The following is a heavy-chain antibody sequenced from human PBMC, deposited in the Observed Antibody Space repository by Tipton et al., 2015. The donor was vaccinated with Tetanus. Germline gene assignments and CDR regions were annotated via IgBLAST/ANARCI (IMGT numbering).Heavy chain of an antibody. V-gene: IGHV4-39*01. CDR3: ARPSTTVTPRAFDV. CDR2: IYYSGST. Sequence: TLSLTCTVSGGSISTRNYFWGWIRQAPGKGLEWIGNIYYSGSTDYNPSLKSRVAISVDTSKNQFSLKLSSVTAADTAVYYCARPSTTVTPRAFDVWGQGTMVTVSS. D-gene: IGHD4-17*01. CDR1: GGSISTRNYF. J-gene: IGHJ3*01.